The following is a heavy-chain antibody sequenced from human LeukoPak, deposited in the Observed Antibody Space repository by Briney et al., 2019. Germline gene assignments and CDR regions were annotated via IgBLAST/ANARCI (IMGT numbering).Heavy chain of an antibody. Sequence: PGGSLRLSCAASGFTFSSYSKNWVRQAPGKGLEWVSYISSSSSTIYYADSVKGRCTISRDNAKNSLYLQMNSLRAEDTAVYYCARGEGYSGYDLIDYWGQGTLVTVSS. CDR2: ISSSSSTI. CDR1: GFTFSSYS. J-gene: IGHJ4*02. V-gene: IGHV3-48*01. CDR3: ARGEGYSGYDLIDY. D-gene: IGHD5-12*01.